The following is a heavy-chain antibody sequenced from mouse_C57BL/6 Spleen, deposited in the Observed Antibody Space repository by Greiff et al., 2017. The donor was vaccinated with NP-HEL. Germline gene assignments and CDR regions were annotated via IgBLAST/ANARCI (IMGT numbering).Heavy chain of an antibody. CDR1: GYAFSSSW. V-gene: IGHV1-82*01. CDR2: IYPGDGDT. CDR3: ARLYYTHGGYAMDY. Sequence: QVQLQQSGPELVKPGASVKISCKASGYAFSSSWMNWVKQRPGKGLEWIGRIYPGDGDTNYNGKFKGKATLTADKSSSTAYMQLSSLTSEDSAVYFCARLYYTHGGYAMDYWGQGTSVTVSS. D-gene: IGHD2-1*01. J-gene: IGHJ4*01.